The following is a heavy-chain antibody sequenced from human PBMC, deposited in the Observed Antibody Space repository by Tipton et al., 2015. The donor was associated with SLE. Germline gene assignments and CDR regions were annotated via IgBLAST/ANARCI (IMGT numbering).Heavy chain of an antibody. CDR3: ASSGWELGGY. D-gene: IGHD6-19*01. Sequence: QLVQSGGGLVQPGGSLRLSCAASGFSFSNYWMSWVRQAPGKGLEWVANIKKDGSEKYYVDSVKCRFSISRDNAKNSLYLQMNSLRDEDTAVYYCASSGWELGGYWGQGALVTVSS. J-gene: IGHJ4*02. V-gene: IGHV3-7*01. CDR1: GFSFSNYW. CDR2: IKKDGSEK.